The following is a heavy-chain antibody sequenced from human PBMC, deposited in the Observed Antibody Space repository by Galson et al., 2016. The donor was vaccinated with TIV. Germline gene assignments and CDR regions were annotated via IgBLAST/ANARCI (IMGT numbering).Heavy chain of an antibody. Sequence: TLSLTCTVSGDSISSSSYYWGWIRQPPGKGLEWIGNLFYSGGTNSNPSLKSRVTISVDTSKNQFSLRLSSVTAADTAVYDCARVSITGTSPPRGYFDYWGQGALVTVSS. CDR1: GDSISSSSYY. D-gene: IGHD1-20*01. CDR2: LFYSGGT. J-gene: IGHJ4*02. CDR3: ARVSITGTSPPRGYFDY. V-gene: IGHV4-39*07.